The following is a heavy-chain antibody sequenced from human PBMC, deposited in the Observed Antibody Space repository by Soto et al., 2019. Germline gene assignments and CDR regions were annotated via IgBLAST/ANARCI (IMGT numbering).Heavy chain of an antibody. Sequence: QVQLQQWGAALLKPSETLSLTCAVYGGSFSGYYWSWIRQPPGKGLEWIGEINDSGSTNYNPSLKSRVTISVDTSKNQFSLKLSSVTAADTAVYYCARGPRSAVTTGWYFDLWGRGTLVTVSS. CDR2: INDSGST. V-gene: IGHV4-34*01. D-gene: IGHD4-17*01. CDR3: ARGPRSAVTTGWYFDL. CDR1: GGSFSGYY. J-gene: IGHJ2*01.